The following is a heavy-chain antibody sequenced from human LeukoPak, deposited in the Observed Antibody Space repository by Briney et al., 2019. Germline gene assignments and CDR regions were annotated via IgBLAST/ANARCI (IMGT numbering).Heavy chain of an antibody. J-gene: IGHJ5*02. CDR1: GFTFSSYG. D-gene: IGHD1-26*01. V-gene: IGHV3-30*18. CDR2: ISYDGSSK. Sequence: GGSLRLSCAASGFTFSSYGMHWVRQAPGKGLEWVAVISYDGSSKYYADSVKGRFTISRDNSKNTLYLQMNSLRAEDTAVYYCAKDGGSYADNWFDPWGQGTLVTVSS. CDR3: AKDGGSYADNWFDP.